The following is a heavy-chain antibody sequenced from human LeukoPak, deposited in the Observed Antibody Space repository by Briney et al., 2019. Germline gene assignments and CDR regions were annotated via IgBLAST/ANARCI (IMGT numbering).Heavy chain of an antibody. CDR1: GYSISSGYY. V-gene: IGHV4-38-2*02. CDR3: ARVWAVGRLPPVFDY. CDR2: IYHSGST. Sequence: PSETLSLTCTVSGYSISSGYYWGWIRQPPGKGLEWIGSIYHSGSTYYNPSLKSRVTISVDTSKNQFSLKLSSVTAADTAVYYCARVWAVGRLPPVFDYWGQGTLVTVSS. J-gene: IGHJ4*02. D-gene: IGHD1-26*01.